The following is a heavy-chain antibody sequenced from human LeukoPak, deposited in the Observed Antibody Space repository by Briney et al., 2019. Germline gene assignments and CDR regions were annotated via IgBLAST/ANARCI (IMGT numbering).Heavy chain of an antibody. V-gene: IGHV3-48*03. CDR3: ARTFDN. J-gene: IGHJ3*02. CDR1: GFIFNGYE. CDR2: ISSSGSPV. Sequence: GGSLRLSCAASGFIFNGYEMNWVRQAPGKGLEWVSYISSSGSPVYYADSVRGRFTISRDNAKNSLYLQMNSLRAEDTAVYYCARTFDNWGQGTKVTVSS.